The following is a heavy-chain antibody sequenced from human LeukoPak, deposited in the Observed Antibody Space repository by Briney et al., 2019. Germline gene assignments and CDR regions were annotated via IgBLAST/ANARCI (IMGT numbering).Heavy chain of an antibody. D-gene: IGHD2/OR15-2a*01. Sequence: GGSLRLSCAASGITVSTTYMSWVRQAPGKGLEWVSIIYSGGSTYYADSVKGRFSISRDNSKNTLYLQMNSLRAEDTAVYYCARDGSIVIHHGMDVWGQGTTVTVSS. CDR1: GITVSTTY. CDR3: ARDGSIVIHHGMDV. V-gene: IGHV3-53*01. J-gene: IGHJ6*02. CDR2: IYSGGST.